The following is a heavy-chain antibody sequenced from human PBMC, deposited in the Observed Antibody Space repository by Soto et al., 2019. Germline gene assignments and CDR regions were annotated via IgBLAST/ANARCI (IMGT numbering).Heavy chain of an antibody. D-gene: IGHD3-3*01. CDR2: IYYSGSA. J-gene: IGHJ4*02. Sequence: NPSETLSLTCTVSGGSISSSSYYWGWIRQPPGKGLEWIGSIYYSGSAYYDPSLKSRVTISVDTSKNQFSLKLSSVTAADTAVYYCARREWLLYFDYWGQGTLVTVSS. CDR3: ARREWLLYFDY. CDR1: GGSISSSSYY. V-gene: IGHV4-39*01.